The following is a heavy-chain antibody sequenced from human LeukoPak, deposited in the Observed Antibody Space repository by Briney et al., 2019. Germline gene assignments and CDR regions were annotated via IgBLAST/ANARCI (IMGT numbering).Heavy chain of an antibody. V-gene: IGHV3-23*01. CDR2: ISGSAGST. CDR1: GFPFSSYD. D-gene: IGHD5-18*01. CDR3: ARDRGMRGYSYGWD. J-gene: IGHJ4*02. Sequence: GGSLRLSCAASGFPFSSYDMSWVRQAPGKGLEWVSGISGSAGSTYYADSVKGRFTISRDNSKSTLYLQMNSLRAEDTTVYYCARDRGMRGYSYGWDWGQGTLVTVSS.